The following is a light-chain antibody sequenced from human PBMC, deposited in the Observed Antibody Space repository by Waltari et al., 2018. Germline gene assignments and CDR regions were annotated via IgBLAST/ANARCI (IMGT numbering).Light chain of an antibody. CDR1: SSNIGPYY. Sequence: QSVLTQPPSASGTPGQRVTISCSGSSSNIGPYYVYWYQQLPGTAPKLLIYRNNLWPSGVPDRFSGSMSGTSASLAISGLRSEDEADYYCATWDDSLTAWVFGGGTKLTVL. J-gene: IGLJ3*02. CDR2: RNN. V-gene: IGLV1-47*01. CDR3: ATWDDSLTAWV.